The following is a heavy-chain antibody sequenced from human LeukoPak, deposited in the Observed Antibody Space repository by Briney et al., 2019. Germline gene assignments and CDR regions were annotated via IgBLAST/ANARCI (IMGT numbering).Heavy chain of an antibody. V-gene: IGHV4-59*01. CDR3: AKVGTYGSGSYLSWLDY. CDR1: GGSISSYY. Sequence: SETLSLTCTVSGGSISSYYWSWIRQPPGKGLEWIGYIYYSGSTNYNPSLKSRVTISVDTSKNQFSLKLSSVTAADTAVYYCAKVGTYGSGSYLSWLDYWGQGTLVTVSS. CDR2: IYYSGST. D-gene: IGHD3-10*01. J-gene: IGHJ4*02.